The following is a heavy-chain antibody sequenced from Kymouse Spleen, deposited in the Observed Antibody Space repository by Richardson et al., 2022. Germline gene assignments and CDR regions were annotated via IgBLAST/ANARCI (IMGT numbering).Heavy chain of an antibody. CDR1: GFTFDDYA. J-gene: IGHJ6*02. V-gene: IGHV3-9*01. D-gene: IGHD6-6*01. CDR2: ISWNSGSI. CDR3: AKDIGSSSRCGMDV. Sequence: EVQLVESGGGLVQPGRSLRLSCAASGFTFDDYAMHWVRQAPGKGLEWVSGISWNSGSIGYADSVKGRFTISRDNAKNSLYLQMNSLRAEDTALYYCAKDIGSSSRCGMDVWGQGTTVTVSS.